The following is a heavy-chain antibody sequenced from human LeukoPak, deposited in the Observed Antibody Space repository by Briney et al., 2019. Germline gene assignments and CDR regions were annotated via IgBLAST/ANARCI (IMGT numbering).Heavy chain of an antibody. CDR3: ARAVDTAMVPSPY. CDR1: GFTFSSYA. Sequence: GGSLRLSCAASGFTFSSYAMHWVRQAPGKGLEWVAVISYDGSNKYYADSVKGRFTISRDNSKNTLYLQMNSLRAEDTAVYYCARAVDTAMVPSPYWGQGTLVTVSS. J-gene: IGHJ4*02. D-gene: IGHD5-18*01. CDR2: ISYDGSNK. V-gene: IGHV3-30-3*01.